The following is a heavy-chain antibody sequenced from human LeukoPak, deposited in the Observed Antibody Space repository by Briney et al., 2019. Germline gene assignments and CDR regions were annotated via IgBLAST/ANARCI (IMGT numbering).Heavy chain of an antibody. CDR1: GGSISSGGYY. J-gene: IGHJ4*02. CDR2: IYYSGST. CDR3: ARHTRRYCSGGSCYSRILSFDY. V-gene: IGHV4-31*03. D-gene: IGHD2-15*01. Sequence: SETLSLTCTVSGGSISSGGYYWSWIRQHPGTGLEWIGYIYYSGSTYYNPSLKSRVTISVDTSKNQFSLKLSSVTAADTAVYYCARHTRRYCSGGSCYSRILSFDYWGQGTLVTVSS.